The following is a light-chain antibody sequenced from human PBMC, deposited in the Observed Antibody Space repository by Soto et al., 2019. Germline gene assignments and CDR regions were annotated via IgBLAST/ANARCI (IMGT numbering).Light chain of an antibody. Sequence: DIQMTQSPSSLSASVADRVTITCRASQSISSYLNWYQQKPGKAPKLLIYAASSLQSGVPSRFSGSGSGTDFTLTISSLQPEDFASYXCQQSHSTPFTFGPGTKVDIK. J-gene: IGKJ3*01. CDR2: AAS. CDR3: QQSHSTPFT. CDR1: QSISSY. V-gene: IGKV1-39*01.